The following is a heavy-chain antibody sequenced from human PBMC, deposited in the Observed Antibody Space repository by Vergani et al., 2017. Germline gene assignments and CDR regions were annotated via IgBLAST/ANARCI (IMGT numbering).Heavy chain of an antibody. CDR1: GDSVKRGSYF. D-gene: IGHD6-6*01. CDR3: ARDRRQLAPVGYWFDP. J-gene: IGHJ5*02. Sequence: QVHLQESGPGLVKPSQTLSLTCTVSGDSVKRGSYFWSWIRQPAGKELEWVGHISTRGTTNYNPSLKSRVTISVDTSKNQFSLKLSSVTAADTAVYYCARDRRQLAPVGYWFDPWGQGTLVTVSS. V-gene: IGHV4-61*02. CDR2: ISTRGTT.